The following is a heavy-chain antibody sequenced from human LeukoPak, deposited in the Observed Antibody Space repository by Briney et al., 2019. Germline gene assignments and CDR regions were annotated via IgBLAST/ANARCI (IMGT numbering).Heavy chain of an antibody. D-gene: IGHD2-15*01. J-gene: IGHJ4*02. CDR2: INPNSGGT. CDR1: GYTFTGYY. Sequence: ASVKVSCKASGYTFTGYYMHWVRQAPGQGLEWMGWINPNSGGTNYAQKFQGRVTMTRDTSISTAYMELSRLRSDDTAVYYCARYCSGGSCYSRATFDYWGQGTLVTVSS. CDR3: ARYCSGGSCYSRATFDY. V-gene: IGHV1-2*02.